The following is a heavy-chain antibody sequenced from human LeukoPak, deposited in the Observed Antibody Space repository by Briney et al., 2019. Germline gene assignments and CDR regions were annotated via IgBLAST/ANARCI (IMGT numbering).Heavy chain of an antibody. CDR3: ARYCSGSTCFVA. D-gene: IGHD2-15*01. Sequence: GGSLRLSCAASGFSFSDFWMSWVGQAPGKWLEWVANIKQDGSEKYYVDSVKGRFTISRDNAKNSLYLQMNSLRAEDTAMYYCARYCSGSTCFVAWGQGTLLTVSS. CDR2: IKQDGSEK. V-gene: IGHV3-7*01. J-gene: IGHJ5*02. CDR1: GFSFSDFW.